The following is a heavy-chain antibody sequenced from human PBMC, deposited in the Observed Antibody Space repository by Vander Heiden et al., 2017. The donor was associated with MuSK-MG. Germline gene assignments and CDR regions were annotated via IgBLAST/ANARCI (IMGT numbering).Heavy chain of an antibody. D-gene: IGHD3-10*01. CDR3: TKEGDGSYLSFDY. CDR1: GFPFSNYG. V-gene: IGHV3-30*18. J-gene: IGHJ4*02. CDR2: VSRDGGTT. Sequence: QVQLVESGGGVVPPGRSLRLSCAAFGFPFSNYGSHWVRPAPGKGLGWVAVVSRDGGTTYYADSVKGRFSISSDNSKNLLYLQMNSLTPDDTAVFYCTKEGDGSYLSFDYWGRGTLVTVSS.